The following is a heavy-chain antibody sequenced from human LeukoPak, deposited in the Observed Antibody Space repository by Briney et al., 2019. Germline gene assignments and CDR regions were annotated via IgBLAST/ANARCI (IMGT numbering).Heavy chain of an antibody. V-gene: IGHV3-48*04. CDR2: ISPSSSGI. D-gene: IGHD2-8*01. CDR3: ARDVWNY. CDR1: GFTFSDYS. Sequence: GGSLRLSCSASGFTFSDYSMNWVRQAPGKGLEWVSYISPSSSGIYYADSVKGRFTISRDNAKNSLFLQMNSLRAEDTAVYYCARDVWNYWGQGTLVTVSS. J-gene: IGHJ4*02.